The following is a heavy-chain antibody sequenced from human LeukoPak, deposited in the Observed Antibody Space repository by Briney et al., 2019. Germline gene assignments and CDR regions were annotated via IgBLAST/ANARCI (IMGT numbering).Heavy chain of an antibody. D-gene: IGHD6-19*01. CDR2: INPNSGGT. J-gene: IGHJ4*02. V-gene: IGHV1-2*02. CDR1: GYTFTGYY. Sequence: GASVKVSCKASGYTFTGYYMHWVRQAPGQGLEWMGWINPNSGGTNYAQKFQGRVTMTRDTSISTAYMELSRLRSDDTAVYYCARDQGNSSGWYDGWLGYWGQGTLVTVSS. CDR3: ARDQGNSSGWYDGWLGY.